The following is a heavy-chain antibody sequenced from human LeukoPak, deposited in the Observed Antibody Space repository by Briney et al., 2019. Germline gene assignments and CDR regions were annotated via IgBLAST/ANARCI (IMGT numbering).Heavy chain of an antibody. Sequence: SETLSLTCTVSGGSISSSSYYWGWIRQPPGKGLEWIGSIYYSGSTYYNPSLKSRVTISVDTSKNQFSLKLSSVTAADTAVYYCARDTFGSWYLDYWGQGTLVTVSS. CDR1: GGSISSSSYY. J-gene: IGHJ4*02. D-gene: IGHD6-13*01. CDR3: ARDTFGSWYLDY. CDR2: IYYSGST. V-gene: IGHV4-39*07.